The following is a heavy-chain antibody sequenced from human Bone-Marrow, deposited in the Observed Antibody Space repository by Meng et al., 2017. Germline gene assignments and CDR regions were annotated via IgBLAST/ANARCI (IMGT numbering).Heavy chain of an antibody. J-gene: IGHJ5*02. CDR2: IYHSGST. V-gene: IGHV4-38-2*02. CDR3: ARESPWLGGKNLNWFDP. D-gene: IGHD6-19*01. Sequence: SETLSLTCTVSGGSISSGYYWGWIRQPPGKGLEWIGSIYHSGSTYYNPSLKSRVTISVDTSKNQFSLKLSSVTAADTAVYYCARESPWLGGKNLNWFDPWGQGTLVTVSS. CDR1: GGSISSGYY.